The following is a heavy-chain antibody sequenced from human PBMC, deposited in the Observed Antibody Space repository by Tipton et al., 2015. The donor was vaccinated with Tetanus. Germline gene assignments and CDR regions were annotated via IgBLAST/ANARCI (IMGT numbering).Heavy chain of an antibody. J-gene: IGHJ4*02. D-gene: IGHD6-19*01. CDR2: IYSFGST. V-gene: IGHV4-31*09. Sequence: TLSLTCTVSGGSISSGGYYWTWIRQRPGKGLEWIGDIYSFGSTYYHPSLKGRVTISVDKSKNQFSLKLTSVTAADTAVYYCANCGSACAFWGQGTLVTVSS. CDR1: GGSISSGGYY. CDR3: ANCGSACAF.